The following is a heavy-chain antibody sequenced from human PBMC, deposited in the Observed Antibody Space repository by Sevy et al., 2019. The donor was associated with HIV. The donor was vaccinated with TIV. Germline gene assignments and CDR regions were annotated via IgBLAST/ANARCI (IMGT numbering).Heavy chain of an antibody. J-gene: IGHJ5*02. CDR2: INSDGAAT. CDR3: TRGTRGDVQS. D-gene: IGHD3-10*01. Sequence: GGSLRLSCAASGFTLSADWMHWVRQTPGKGLVCVSRINSDGAATHYADSMKGRFIISRDNGKNSLYLQMNSLRVEDTGLYYCTRGTRGDVQSWGQGTLVTLSS. V-gene: IGHV3-74*01. CDR1: GFTLSADW.